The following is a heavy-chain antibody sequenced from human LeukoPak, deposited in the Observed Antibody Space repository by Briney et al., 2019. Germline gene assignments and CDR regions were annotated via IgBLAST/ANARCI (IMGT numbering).Heavy chain of an antibody. D-gene: IGHD3-9*01. Sequence: PSETLSLTCTVSGGSISSYYWSWIRQPPGKGLEWIGYIYYSGSTNYNPSLKSRVTISVDTSKNQFSLKLSSVTAADTAVYYCARGGKGYDILPGYSPIFDIWGQGTMVTVSS. CDR1: GGSISSYY. CDR3: ARGGKGYDILPGYSPIFDI. CDR2: IYYSGST. V-gene: IGHV4-59*01. J-gene: IGHJ3*02.